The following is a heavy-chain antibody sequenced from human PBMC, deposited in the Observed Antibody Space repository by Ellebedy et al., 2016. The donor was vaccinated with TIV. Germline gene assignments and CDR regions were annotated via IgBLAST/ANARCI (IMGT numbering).Heavy chain of an antibody. CDR2: IWYDGSNK. CDR1: GFTFSNFG. CDR3: ARNDALGFCSTGACSNWFDP. V-gene: IGHV3-33*01. Sequence: GESLKISCAASGFTFSNFGMHWVRQAPGKGLEWVAVIWYDGSNKYYADSVKGRFTISRDNSKNTLFLQMNSLRAEDTAVYYCARNDALGFCSTGACSNWFDPWGQGTLVTVSS. D-gene: IGHD2-8*01. J-gene: IGHJ5*02.